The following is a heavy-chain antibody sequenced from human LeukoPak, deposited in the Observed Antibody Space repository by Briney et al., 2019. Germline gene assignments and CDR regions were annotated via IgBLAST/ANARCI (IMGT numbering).Heavy chain of an antibody. V-gene: IGHV3-21*04. CDR2: ISSSSSYI. D-gene: IGHD3-3*01. CDR1: GFTFSSYS. CDR3: AKARIRFLEWSYFDY. J-gene: IGHJ4*02. Sequence: GGSLRLSCAASGFTFSSYSMNWVRQAPGKGLEWVSSISSSSSYICYADSVKGRFTISRDNSKNTLYLQMNSLRAEDTAVYYCAKARIRFLEWSYFDYWGQGTLVTVSS.